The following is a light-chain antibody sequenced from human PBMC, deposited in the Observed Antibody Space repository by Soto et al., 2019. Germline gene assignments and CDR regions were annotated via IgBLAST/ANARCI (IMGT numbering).Light chain of an antibody. V-gene: IGKV3-15*01. CDR1: QSVSSY. Sequence: EIVLTQSPATLSFSPGERATLSCRASQSVSSYLAWYQQKPGQAPRLLIYGASTRATGIPARFSGSGSGTEFTLTISSLQSDDIAVYYCQQYHNWPAFGQGTKVDI. CDR3: QQYHNWPA. J-gene: IGKJ1*01. CDR2: GAS.